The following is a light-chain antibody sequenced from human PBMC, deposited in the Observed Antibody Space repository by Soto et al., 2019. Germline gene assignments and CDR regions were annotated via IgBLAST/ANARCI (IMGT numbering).Light chain of an antibody. Sequence: QSVLTQPPSASGAPGQGVTISCSGSSSNIGSHVVSWYQQLPGTAPKLLIYSNNHRPSGVPDRFSGSKSGTSASLAISGLQSEDEADYYCAAWDDSLNAHYVFGTGTKVTVL. CDR3: AAWDDSLNAHYV. CDR1: SSNIGSHV. CDR2: SNN. V-gene: IGLV1-44*01. J-gene: IGLJ1*01.